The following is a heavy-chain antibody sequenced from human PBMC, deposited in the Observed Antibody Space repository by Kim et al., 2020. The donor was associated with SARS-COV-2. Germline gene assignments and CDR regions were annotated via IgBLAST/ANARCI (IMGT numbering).Heavy chain of an antibody. CDR2: ITSNSNTI. J-gene: IGHJ4*02. CDR1: GFTFSSYS. V-gene: IGHV3-48*02. CDR3: TRAAGSYWY. D-gene: IGHD1-26*01. Sequence: GGSLRLSCAASGFTFSSYSMNWVRQAPGKGLEWVSYITSNSNTIYYADSVKGRFTISRDNAKSSLYLQMNSLRDEDAAVYYCTRAAGSYWYWGQGTLVTVSS.